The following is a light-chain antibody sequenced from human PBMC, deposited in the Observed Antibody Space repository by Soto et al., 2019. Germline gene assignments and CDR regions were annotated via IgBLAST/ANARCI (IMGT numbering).Light chain of an antibody. CDR2: DAS. CDR3: QQRSRWPT. CDR1: QSINTY. V-gene: IGKV3-11*01. J-gene: IGKJ4*01. Sequence: EILLTQSPATLSLSRGERVTLSCRASQSINTYLAWYQQRPGQAPRLLIYDASNRATGVPARFSGGGSGTDFTLTISSLEPDDFALYYCQQRSRWPTFGGGTKVDIK.